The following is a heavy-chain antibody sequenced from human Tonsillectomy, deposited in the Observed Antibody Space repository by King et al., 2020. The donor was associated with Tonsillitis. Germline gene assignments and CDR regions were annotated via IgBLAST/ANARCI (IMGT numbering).Heavy chain of an antibody. CDR3: ARDWPHDGSSGYYYRYFDY. V-gene: IGHV1-2*02. J-gene: IGHJ4*02. CDR1: GYTFTGYY. D-gene: IGHD3-22*01. CDR2: INPNSGGT. Sequence: QLVQSGAEVKKPGASVKVSCKASGYTFTGYYMHWVRQAPGQGLEWMGWINPNSGGTNYAQKLQGSVTMTRDTSISTAYMELSRLRSDDTAVYYCARDWPHDGSSGYYYRYFDYWGQGALVTVSS.